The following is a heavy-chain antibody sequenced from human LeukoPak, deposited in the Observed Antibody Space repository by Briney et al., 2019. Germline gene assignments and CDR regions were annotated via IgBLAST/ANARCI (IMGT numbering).Heavy chain of an antibody. CDR2: IYYSGST. D-gene: IGHD3-10*01. CDR1: GGSISSSSYY. J-gene: IGHJ6*03. V-gene: IGHV4-39*07. CDR3: ARASGLLWFGELVGSPYYYYYMDV. Sequence: SETLSLTCTVSGGSISSSSYYWGWIRQPPGKGLEWIGSIYYSGSTYYNPSLKSRVTISVDTSKNQFSLKLSSVTAADTAVYYCARASGLLWFGELVGSPYYYYYMDVWGKGTTVTVSS.